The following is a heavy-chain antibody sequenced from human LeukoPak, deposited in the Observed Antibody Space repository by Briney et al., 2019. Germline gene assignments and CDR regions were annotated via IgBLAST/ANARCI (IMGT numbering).Heavy chain of an antibody. D-gene: IGHD5-12*01. CDR3: AREPRGIVATTEGYYYYYYGMDV. Sequence: PGGSLRLSCAASGFTFSSYWMHWVRQAPGKGLVWVSRINSDGSSTSYADSVKGRFTISRDNAKNTLYLQMNSLRAEDTAVYYCAREPRGIVATTEGYYYYYYGMDVWGQGTTVTVSS. CDR1: GFTFSSYW. V-gene: IGHV3-74*01. J-gene: IGHJ6*02. CDR2: INSDGSST.